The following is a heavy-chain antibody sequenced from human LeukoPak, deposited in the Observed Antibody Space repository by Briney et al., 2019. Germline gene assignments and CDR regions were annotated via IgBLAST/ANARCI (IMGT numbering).Heavy chain of an antibody. CDR2: INSDGSST. CDR3: ARDPSWIRGLMDY. CDR1: GFTFSSHW. V-gene: IGHV3-74*01. J-gene: IGHJ4*02. Sequence: GGSLRLSCAASGFTFSSHWMHWVRQAPGKGLVWVSRINSDGSSTSYADSVKGRFTISRDNAKNTLYLQMNSLRAEDTAVYYCARDPSWIRGLMDYWGQGTLVTVSS. D-gene: IGHD5-18*01.